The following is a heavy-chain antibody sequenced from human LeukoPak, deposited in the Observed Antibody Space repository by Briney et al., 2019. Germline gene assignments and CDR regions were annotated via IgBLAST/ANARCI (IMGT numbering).Heavy chain of an antibody. V-gene: IGHV3-7*01. CDR2: IKQDGSEK. D-gene: IGHD3-16*01. CDR1: GFTFSSYW. J-gene: IGHJ6*03. CDR3: ARSQGDRYYYYMDV. Sequence: GGSLRLSXAASGFTFSSYWMSWVRQAPGKGLEWVANIKQDGSEKYYVDSVKGRFTISRDNAKNSLYLQMNSLRAEDTAVYYCARSQGDRYYYYMDVWGKGTTVTVSS.